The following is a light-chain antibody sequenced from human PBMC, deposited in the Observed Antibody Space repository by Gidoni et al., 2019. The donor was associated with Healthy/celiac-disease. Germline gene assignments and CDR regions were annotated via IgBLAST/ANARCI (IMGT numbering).Light chain of an antibody. V-gene: IGLV1-47*01. Sequence: QSVLTQPPPASGTPGQRVTIPCSGSSSNIGSNSVYWYQQLPGTAPKLLIYRNNQRPSGVPDRFSGSKSGTAASLAISGSRSEDEADYYCAAWDDSLSGWVFGGGTKLTVL. CDR3: AAWDDSLSGWV. J-gene: IGLJ3*02. CDR2: RNN. CDR1: SSNIGSNS.